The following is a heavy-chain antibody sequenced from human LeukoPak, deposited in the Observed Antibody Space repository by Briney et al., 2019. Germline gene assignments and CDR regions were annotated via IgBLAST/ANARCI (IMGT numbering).Heavy chain of an antibody. Sequence: SETLSLTCTVSGGSISSGGYYWSWIRQPPGKGLEWIGEINHSGSTNYNPSLKSRVTISVDTSKNQFSLKLSSVTAADTAVYYCARGPAHVGSYWGQGTLVTVSS. CDR1: GGSISSGGYY. D-gene: IGHD1-26*01. J-gene: IGHJ4*02. CDR3: ARGPAHVGSY. CDR2: INHSGST. V-gene: IGHV4-39*07.